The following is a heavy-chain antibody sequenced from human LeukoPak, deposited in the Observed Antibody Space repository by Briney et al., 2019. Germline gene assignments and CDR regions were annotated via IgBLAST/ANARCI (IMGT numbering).Heavy chain of an antibody. Sequence: GESLQISCKGSGYSFTSYWIGWVRQLPGKGLEWMGIIYPGDSDTRYSPSFQGQVTISADKSISTAYLQWSSLKASDTAMYYCARHRIESYYYYYMDVWGKGTTVTISS. D-gene: IGHD2-15*01. CDR3: ARHRIESYYYYYMDV. CDR2: IYPGDSDT. CDR1: GYSFTSYW. V-gene: IGHV5-51*01. J-gene: IGHJ6*03.